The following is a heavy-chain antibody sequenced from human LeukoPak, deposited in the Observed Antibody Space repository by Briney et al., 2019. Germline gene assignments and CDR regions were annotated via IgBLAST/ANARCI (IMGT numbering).Heavy chain of an antibody. D-gene: IGHD4-11*01. CDR3: ATRRHSKDYYYYGMDV. V-gene: IGHV1-69*13. CDR1: GGTFSSYA. J-gene: IGHJ6*02. Sequence: SVKVSCTASGGTFSSYAISWVRQAPGQGLEWMGGIIPIFGTANYAQKFQGRVTITADESTSTAYMELSSLRSEDTAVYYCATRRHSKDYYYYGMDVWGQGTTVTVSS. CDR2: IIPIFGTA.